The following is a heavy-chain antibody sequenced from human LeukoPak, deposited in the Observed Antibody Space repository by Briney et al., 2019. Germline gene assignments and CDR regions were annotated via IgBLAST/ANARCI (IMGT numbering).Heavy chain of an antibody. D-gene: IGHD3-10*01. Sequence: PGGTLRLSCAASGFTLSSYAMSWVRQAPGKGLEWVSATSSSDAGTYYAESVRGRFTISRDNSKNTLFLQMNSLRAEDAAVYYCARGKERWFGEFDHAGFDPWGQGTLVTVSS. CDR1: GFTLSSYA. J-gene: IGHJ5*02. CDR2: TSSSDAGT. V-gene: IGHV3-23*01. CDR3: ARGKERWFGEFDHAGFDP.